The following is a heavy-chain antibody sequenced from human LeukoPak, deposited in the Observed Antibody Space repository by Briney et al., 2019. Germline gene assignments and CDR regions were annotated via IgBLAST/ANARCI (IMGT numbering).Heavy chain of an antibody. CDR3: ARDLIAVRPGWFDP. Sequence: ASVKVSCKASVYTFTTYGISWVRQAPGQGLAWMGWISTYNGNTNYAQQFQGRVTMTTDTSMSTTYMELRSLRSDDTAVYYCARDLIAVRPGWFDPWGQGSLVTVSS. CDR2: ISTYNGNT. CDR1: VYTFTTYG. J-gene: IGHJ5*02. V-gene: IGHV1-18*01. D-gene: IGHD6-6*01.